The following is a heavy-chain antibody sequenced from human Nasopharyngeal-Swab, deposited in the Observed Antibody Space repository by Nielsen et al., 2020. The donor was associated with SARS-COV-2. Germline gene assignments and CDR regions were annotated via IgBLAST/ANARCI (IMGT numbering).Heavy chain of an antibody. D-gene: IGHD6-13*01. J-gene: IGHJ4*02. CDR3: VRLSIATAGVDY. CDR1: GFTLGNDW. Sequence: GEALKISCAASGFTLGNDWRSWGRQAPGKGLEWVANINQDGSEKYYLDSVEGRFTISRDNPKNSLYLQMNSLRAEDTAVFYCVRLSIATAGVDYWGQGTLVTVSS. CDR2: INQDGSEK. V-gene: IGHV3-7*01.